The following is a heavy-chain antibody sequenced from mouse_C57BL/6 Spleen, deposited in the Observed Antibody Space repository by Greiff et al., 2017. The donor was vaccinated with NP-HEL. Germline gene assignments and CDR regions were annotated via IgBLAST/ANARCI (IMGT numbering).Heavy chain of an antibody. J-gene: IGHJ4*01. CDR1: GFSLTSYG. V-gene: IGHV2-2*01. CDR2: IWSGGST. Sequence: VQLQQSGPGLVQPSQSLSITCTASGFSLTSYGVHWVRQSPGKGLEWLGVIWSGGSTDYYAAFIPSLSISKDNSKSQVFFKMNSLQADDTAIYYCARLSIYYGNYFAMDYWGQGTSVTVSS. CDR3: ARLSIYYGNYFAMDY. D-gene: IGHD2-1*01.